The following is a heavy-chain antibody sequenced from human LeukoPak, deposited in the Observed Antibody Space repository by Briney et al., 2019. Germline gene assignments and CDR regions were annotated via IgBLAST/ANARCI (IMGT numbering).Heavy chain of an antibody. CDR3: AKVAVDIVATRGYSSGWYFDY. CDR1: GFTFDDYA. Sequence: GGSLGLSCAASGFTFDDYAMHWVRQAPGKGLEWVSGISWNSGSIGYADSVKGRFTISRDNAKNSLYLQMNSLRAEDTALYYCAKVAVDIVATRGYSSGWYFDYWGQGTLVTVSS. V-gene: IGHV3-9*01. D-gene: IGHD6-19*01. CDR2: ISWNSGSI. J-gene: IGHJ4*02.